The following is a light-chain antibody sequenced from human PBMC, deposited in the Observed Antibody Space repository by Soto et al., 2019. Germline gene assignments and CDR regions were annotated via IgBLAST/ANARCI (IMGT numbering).Light chain of an antibody. CDR3: QQRSNWPPT. Sequence: EIVLTQSPATLSLSPGERATLPCRASQSVSSYLAWYQQKPGRAPGLLIYDASNRATGIPARFSGSGSGSDFTLTISSLEPEDFAVYYCQQRSNWPPTFGQGTKV. CDR1: QSVSSY. V-gene: IGKV3-11*01. CDR2: DAS. J-gene: IGKJ1*01.